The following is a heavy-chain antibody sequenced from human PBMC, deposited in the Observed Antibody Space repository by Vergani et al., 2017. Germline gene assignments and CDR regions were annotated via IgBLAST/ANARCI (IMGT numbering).Heavy chain of an antibody. J-gene: IGHJ3*02. CDR3: VRVKGSNWNDHLYDI. CDR2: VRNKEDGGTP. CDR1: GFTFTDYG. D-gene: IGHD1-1*01. Sequence: EVQLVKSGGGLEQPGRSLRLSCRASGFTFTDYGISWVRQAPGKGLEWVGFVRNKEDGGTPEHAASVKGRFTISRDDSKAIAYLQMNSLKTEDTAVYYCVRVKGSNWNDHLYDIWGQGTLVTVSS. V-gene: IGHV3-49*04.